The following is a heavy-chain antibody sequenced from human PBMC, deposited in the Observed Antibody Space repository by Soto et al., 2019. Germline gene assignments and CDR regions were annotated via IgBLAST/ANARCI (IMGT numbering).Heavy chain of an antibody. CDR2: IVPIVDTS. D-gene: IGHD2-8*01. CDR3: VRVGAIPGVPAS. J-gene: IGHJ4*02. V-gene: IGHV1-69*05. Sequence: QVQLVQSGAEVRQPASSVKVSCKTSGGTFSSYAISWVRQAPGQGLEWMGGIVPIVDTSTYAQKFQGRVKTXTXRSTSTAYMELSSLRPDGTAICYCVRVGAIPGVPASWGQGALVTVS. CDR1: GGTFSSYA.